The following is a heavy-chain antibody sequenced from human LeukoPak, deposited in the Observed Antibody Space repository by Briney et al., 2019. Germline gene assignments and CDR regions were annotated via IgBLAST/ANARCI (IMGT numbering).Heavy chain of an antibody. CDR3: AKDQGYSYYYLDY. V-gene: IGHV3-23*01. Sequence: PGGSLRLSCAASGFTFNTHAMSWVRQAPGKGLEWVSGINGNGASTYYSDSVKGRFTISRDNSKNTLYLQMSSLRAEDTAIHYCAKDQGYSYYYLDYWGQGTLVTVSS. D-gene: IGHD5-18*01. CDR2: INGNGAST. CDR1: GFTFNTHA. J-gene: IGHJ4*02.